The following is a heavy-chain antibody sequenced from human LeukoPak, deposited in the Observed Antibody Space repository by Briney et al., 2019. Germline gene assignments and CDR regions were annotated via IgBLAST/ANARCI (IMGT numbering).Heavy chain of an antibody. CDR2: ISSSSSTI. CDR3: AKNHYDSSGYYFYYFDY. Sequence: GGSLRLSCAASGFTFSSYSMNWVRQAPGKGLEWVSYISSSSSTIYYADSVKGRFTISRDNAKNSLYLQMNSLRAEDTAVYYCAKNHYDSSGYYFYYFDYWGQGTLVTVSS. D-gene: IGHD3-22*01. CDR1: GFTFSSYS. J-gene: IGHJ4*02. V-gene: IGHV3-48*01.